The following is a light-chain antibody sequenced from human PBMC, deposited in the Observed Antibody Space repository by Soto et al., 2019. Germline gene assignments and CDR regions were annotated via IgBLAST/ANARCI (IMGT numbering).Light chain of an antibody. J-gene: IGKJ2*01. CDR3: QQYNTSPPMYT. V-gene: IGKV3-15*01. CDR1: QSVSSN. Sequence: EIVMTQSPATLSVSPGERATLSCRASQSVSSNLAWYQQKPGQAPRLLIYGASTRATGIPARFSGSGSGTEFTLTISSLQSEDFAVYYCQQYNTSPPMYTFGQGTELEIK. CDR2: GAS.